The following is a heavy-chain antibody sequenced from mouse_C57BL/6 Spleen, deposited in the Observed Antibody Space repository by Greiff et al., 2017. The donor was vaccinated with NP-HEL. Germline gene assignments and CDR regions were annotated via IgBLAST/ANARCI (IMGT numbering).Heavy chain of an antibody. CDR1: GYTFTSYW. Sequence: VKQSCKASGYTFTSYWMDWVKQRPGQGLEWIGNIYPSDSETHYNQKFKDKATLTVDKSSSTAYMQLSSLTSEDSAVYYCAGGPWFAYWGQGTLVTVSA. CDR3: AGGPWFAY. V-gene: IGHV1-61*01. D-gene: IGHD1-1*02. J-gene: IGHJ3*01. CDR2: IYPSDSET.